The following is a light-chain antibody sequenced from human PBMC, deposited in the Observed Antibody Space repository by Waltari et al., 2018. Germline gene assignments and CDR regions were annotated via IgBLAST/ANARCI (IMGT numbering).Light chain of an antibody. CDR2: CNT. J-gene: IGLJ6*01. CDR1: NSNIGSNV. Sequence: QSALTQPPSASGTPGQTVTIFCSGGNSNIGSNVVNWYQQGSGTSPKPLIYCNTLRPSGAPERFSGSKSGTSACLAISGIQSDDEGDYYCATWDDRLTGVVFGGGTQVTVL. V-gene: IGLV1-44*01. CDR3: ATWDDRLTGVV.